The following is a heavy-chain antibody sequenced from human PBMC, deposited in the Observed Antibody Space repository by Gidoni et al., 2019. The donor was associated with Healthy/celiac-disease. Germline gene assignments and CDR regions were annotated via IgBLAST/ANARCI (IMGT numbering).Heavy chain of an antibody. CDR3: AKGIGGSCWSFDY. Sequence: EVQLLESGGGLVQPGGSLRLDCAASGFTCSSSAMSWVRQAPGKGLEWVSASSGSGGSTYYADSVKGRFTISRDNSKTTLYLQMNSLRAEDTAVYYCAKGIGGSCWSFDYWGQGTLVTVAS. CDR2: SSGSGGST. D-gene: IGHD6-19*01. CDR1: GFTCSSSA. J-gene: IGHJ4*02. V-gene: IGHV3-23*01.